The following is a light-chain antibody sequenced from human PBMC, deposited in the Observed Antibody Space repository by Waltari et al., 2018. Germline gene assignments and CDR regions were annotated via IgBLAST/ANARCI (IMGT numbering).Light chain of an antibody. CDR3: QQYNSYSPWT. J-gene: IGKJ1*01. CDR2: DSS. CDR1: QGISMC. V-gene: IGKV1-5*01. Sequence: DILLTHSPSTLSASVGDRVTIPCRASQGISMCWAWYQQKPGKAPNLLLFDSSSLASGVQSRFSGSGSGTDFTLTISSLQPDDFATYYCQQYNSYSPWTFGPGTKVEIK.